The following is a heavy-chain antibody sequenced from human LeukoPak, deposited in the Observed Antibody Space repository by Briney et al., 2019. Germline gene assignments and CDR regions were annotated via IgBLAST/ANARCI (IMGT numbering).Heavy chain of an antibody. CDR1: GFTVSSNY. CDR3: ARDIPYYPGAFDI. D-gene: IGHD3-10*01. V-gene: IGHV3-53*01. Sequence: PGGSLRLSCAASGFTVSSNYMSWVRQAPGKGLEWVSVIYSGGGTYYADSVKGRFTIPRDNSKNTLYFQMNSLRAEDTAVYYCARDIPYYPGAFDIWGQGTMVTVSS. J-gene: IGHJ3*02. CDR2: IYSGGGT.